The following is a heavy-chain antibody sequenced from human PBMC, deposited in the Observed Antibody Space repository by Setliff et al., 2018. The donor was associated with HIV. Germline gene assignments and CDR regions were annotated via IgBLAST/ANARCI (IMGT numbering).Heavy chain of an antibody. V-gene: IGHV4-38-2*02. CDR1: GYSISSGYY. D-gene: IGHD3-10*01. J-gene: IGHJ2*01. Sequence: ASETLSLTCTVSGYSISSGYYWGWIRQPPGKGLEWIGSIYHSGSTYYNPSLKSRVTISVDTSKNQFSLKLSSVTAADTAVYYCARETNASGSLTAYWYFDLWGRGTLVTVSS. CDR2: IYHSGST. CDR3: ARETNASGSLTAYWYFDL.